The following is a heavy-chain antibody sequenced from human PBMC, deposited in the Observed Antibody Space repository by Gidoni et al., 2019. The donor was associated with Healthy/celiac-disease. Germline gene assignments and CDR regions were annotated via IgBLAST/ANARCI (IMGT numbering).Heavy chain of an antibody. D-gene: IGHD1-1*01. J-gene: IGHJ6*02. CDR1: SSYA. CDR2: IIPIFGIA. CDR3: ASSPVEMATTGGVEGYYYGMDV. V-gene: IGHV1-69*17. Sequence: SSYAISWVRQAPGQGLEWMGGIIPIFGIANYAQKFQGRVTITADKSTSTAYMELSSLRSEDTAVYYCASSPVEMATTGGVEGYYYGMDVWGQGTTVTVSS.